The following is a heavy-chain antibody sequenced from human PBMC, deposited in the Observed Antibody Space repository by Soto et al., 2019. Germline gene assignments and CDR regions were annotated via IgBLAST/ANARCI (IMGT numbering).Heavy chain of an antibody. J-gene: IGHJ3*02. CDR2: IYYSGRT. D-gene: IGHD4-17*01. V-gene: IGHV4-59*08. CDR1: GGSISSYY. Sequence: QVQLQESGPGLVKPSETLSLTCTVSGGSISSYYWSWIRQPPGKGLEWIGYIYYSGRTNYNPSLNSRVTISVDTSKNQCSLKLSSVTAADAAVYYCARPYGDAFAIWGQGTMVTVSS. CDR3: ARPYGDAFAI.